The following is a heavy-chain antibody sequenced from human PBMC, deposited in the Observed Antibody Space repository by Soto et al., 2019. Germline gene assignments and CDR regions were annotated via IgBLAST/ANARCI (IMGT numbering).Heavy chain of an antibody. CDR2: IIPVFRSA. J-gene: IGHJ6*02. CDR1: GGTFNKFA. V-gene: IGHV1-69*01. D-gene: IGHD2-21*02. CDR3: ARRYCASDNCPLFYYFVDI. Sequence: VQLVQSGAEVKKTGSSVKVSCKASGGTFNKFAFSWVRQAPGQGFEWMGGIIPVFRSANYAQRFRGRITITADEYTSTVYLYLNDLRSDDTAVYYCARRYCASDNCPLFYYFVDIWGLWTTVTVSS.